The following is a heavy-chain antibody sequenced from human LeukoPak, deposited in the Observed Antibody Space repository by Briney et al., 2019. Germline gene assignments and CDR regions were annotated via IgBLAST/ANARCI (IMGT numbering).Heavy chain of an antibody. CDR3: AGGDY. CDR2: ISSNGGST. J-gene: IGHJ4*02. Sequence: GGSLRLSCAASGFTFSSYAMHWVGQAPGKGLEYVSAISSNGGSTYHANSVKGRFIISRDNSKNTLYLQMGSLRAEDMAVYYCAGGDYWGQGTLVTVSS. CDR1: GFTFSSYA. V-gene: IGHV3-64*01.